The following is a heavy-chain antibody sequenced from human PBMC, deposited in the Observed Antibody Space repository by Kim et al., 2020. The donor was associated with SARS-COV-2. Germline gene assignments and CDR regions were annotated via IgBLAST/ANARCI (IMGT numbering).Heavy chain of an antibody. D-gene: IGHD1-26*01. V-gene: IGHV4-59*01. Sequence: SETLSLTCTVSGGSISSYYWSWIRQPPGKGLEWIGYIYYSGSTNYNPSLKSRVTISVDTSKNQFSLKLSSVTAADTAVYYCARGGSYYYYYGMDVWGQGTTVTVSS. CDR3: ARGGSYYYYYGMDV. J-gene: IGHJ6*02. CDR1: GGSISSYY. CDR2: IYYSGST.